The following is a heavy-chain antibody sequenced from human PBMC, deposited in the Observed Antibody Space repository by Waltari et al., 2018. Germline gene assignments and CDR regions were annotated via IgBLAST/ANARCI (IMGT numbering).Heavy chain of an antibody. Sequence: QVRLQESGPGLVKPSETLSLVCTVSGYSISRGHYWGWIRQPPGKGLEWLGSIYHSGRTYFNPSLMRRVTMSVDTSKNQFSLKVSSVTAADTAIYFCASDSGFDAYDSWGQGTLVTVSS. D-gene: IGHD1-26*01. V-gene: IGHV4-38-2*02. CDR2: IYHSGRT. CDR1: GYSISRGHY. CDR3: ASDSGFDAYDS. J-gene: IGHJ5*01.